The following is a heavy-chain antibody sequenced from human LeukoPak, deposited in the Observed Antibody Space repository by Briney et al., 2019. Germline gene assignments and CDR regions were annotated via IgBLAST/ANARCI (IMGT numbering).Heavy chain of an antibody. J-gene: IGHJ3*02. V-gene: IGHV3-23*01. CDR2: ISKSGDET. Sequence: GGSLRLSCVPSGITFSNSALNWVRQAPGKGLEWVSTISKSGDETYYADSVKGLFTISRDNYKNILYLQMKSLRAEDTAIYHCVKSAGKDGYRDVFDIWGQGTVVTASS. D-gene: IGHD5-24*01. CDR3: VKSAGKDGYRDVFDI. CDR1: GITFSNSA.